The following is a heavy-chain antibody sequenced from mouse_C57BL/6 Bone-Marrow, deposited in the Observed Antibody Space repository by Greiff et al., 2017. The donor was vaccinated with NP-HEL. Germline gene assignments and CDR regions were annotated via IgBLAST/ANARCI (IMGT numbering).Heavy chain of an antibody. CDR3: APTVKAPRYWYFDV. D-gene: IGHD1-1*01. Sequence: EVQLQQSGAELVRSGASVKLSCTASGFNIKDDYMHWVKQRPEQGLEWIGWIDPENGDTEYASKFQGKATITADTSSNTAYLQLSSLTSEDTAVYYCAPTVKAPRYWYFDVWGTGTTVTVSS. CDR2: IDPENGDT. V-gene: IGHV14-4*01. J-gene: IGHJ1*03. CDR1: GFNIKDDY.